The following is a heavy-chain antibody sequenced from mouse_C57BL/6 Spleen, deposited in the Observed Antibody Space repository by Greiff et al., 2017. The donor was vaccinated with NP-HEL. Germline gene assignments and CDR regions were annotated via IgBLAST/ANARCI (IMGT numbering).Heavy chain of an antibody. V-gene: IGHV1-81*01. J-gene: IGHJ2*01. D-gene: IGHD2-5*01. CDR1: GYTFTSYG. CDR2: IYPRSGNT. CDR3: ARERHSNYEEKNYFDY. Sequence: QVQLQQSGAELARPGASVKLSCKASGYTFTSYGISWVKQRTGQGLEWIGEIYPRSGNTYYNEKFKGKATLTADKSSSTAYMELRSLTSEDSAVYFCARERHSNYEEKNYFDYWGQGTTLTVSS.